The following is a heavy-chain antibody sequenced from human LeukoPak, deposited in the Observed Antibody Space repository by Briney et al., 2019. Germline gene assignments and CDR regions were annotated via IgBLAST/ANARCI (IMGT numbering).Heavy chain of an antibody. CDR3: ARGYRVPGSTSSKHAFDI. J-gene: IGHJ3*02. V-gene: IGHV4-34*01. CDR2: INHSGST. CDR1: GGSFSGYY. D-gene: IGHD2-2*01. Sequence: KPSETLSLTCAVYGGSFSGYYWSWIRQPPGKGLEWIGEINHSGSTNYNPSLKSRVTISVDTSKNQFSLKLSSVTAADTAVYYCARGYRVPGSTSSKHAFDIWGKGTMVTVSS.